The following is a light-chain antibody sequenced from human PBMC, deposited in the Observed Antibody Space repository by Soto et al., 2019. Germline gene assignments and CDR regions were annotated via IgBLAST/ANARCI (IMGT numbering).Light chain of an antibody. CDR3: QSYDSSLGV. Sequence: QSVLTQPPSVSGAPVQRVTISCTGSSSNIGAGYDVHWYQQLPGTAPKLLIYGNSNRPSGVPDRFSGSKSGTSASLAITGLQAEDEADYYCQSYDSSLGVFGTGTKLTVL. CDR2: GNS. J-gene: IGLJ1*01. CDR1: SSNIGAGYD. V-gene: IGLV1-40*01.